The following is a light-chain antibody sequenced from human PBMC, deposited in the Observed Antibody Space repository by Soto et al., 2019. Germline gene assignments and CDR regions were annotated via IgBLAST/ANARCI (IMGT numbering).Light chain of an antibody. CDR2: DAS. CDR1: QSVSSN. CDR3: QQYNKWPPKYT. Sequence: EIVMTQSPATLSVSPGERATLSCRASQSVSSNLAWYHQKPGQAPRLLIYDASIRATGIPARFSGSGSGTEFTLTISSPQSEDFGVYYCQQYNKWPPKYTFGQGTKLEIK. V-gene: IGKV3-15*01. J-gene: IGKJ2*01.